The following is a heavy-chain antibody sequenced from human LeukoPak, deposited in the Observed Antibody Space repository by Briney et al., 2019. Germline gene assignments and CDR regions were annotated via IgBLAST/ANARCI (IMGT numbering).Heavy chain of an antibody. CDR3: ARDPYSSSWSYGMDV. CDR2: INSDGSST. V-gene: IGHV3-74*01. CDR1: GFTFRSYW. D-gene: IGHD6-13*01. J-gene: IGHJ6*02. Sequence: GGSLRLSCEASGFTFRSYWMHWVRQAPGKGLVWVSRINSDGSSTNYADSVKGRFTISRDNAKNTLYLQMNSLRAEDTAVYYCARDPYSSSWSYGMDVWGQGTAVTVSS.